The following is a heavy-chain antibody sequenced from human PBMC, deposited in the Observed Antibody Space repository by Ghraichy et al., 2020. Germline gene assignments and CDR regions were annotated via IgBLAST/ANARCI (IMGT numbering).Heavy chain of an antibody. CDR2: ISVYNGHT. Sequence: ASVKVSCKTSGYTFTTSGITWVRQAPGQGLEWVGWISVYNGHTNYAQKLQGRVTVTTDTSTSTAYMELRSLTSDDTAVYYCVRDDNWNCGYWGQGTLVTVSS. CDR1: GYTFTTSG. V-gene: IGHV1-18*01. J-gene: IGHJ4*02. D-gene: IGHD1-20*01. CDR3: VRDDNWNCGY.